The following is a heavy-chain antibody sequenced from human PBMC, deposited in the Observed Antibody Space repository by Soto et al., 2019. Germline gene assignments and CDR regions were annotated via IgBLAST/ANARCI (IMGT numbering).Heavy chain of an antibody. Sequence: QVQLQESGPGLVKPSQTLSLTCTVSGGSISSGDYYWSWIRQPPGKGLEWIGYIYYSGSTYNNPSLXSXVXIXXDPSNHQLTLKLSSVTATDTAVYYCARASPVVTDVWGQGTTVTVSS. CDR3: ARASPVVTDV. V-gene: IGHV4-30-4*01. J-gene: IGHJ6*02. CDR1: GGSISSGDYY. D-gene: IGHD5-18*01. CDR2: IYYSGST.